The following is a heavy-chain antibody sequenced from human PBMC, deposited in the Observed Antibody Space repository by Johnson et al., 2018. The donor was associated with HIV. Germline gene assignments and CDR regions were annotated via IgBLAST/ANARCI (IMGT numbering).Heavy chain of an antibody. CDR1: GFTFDDYA. Sequence: VQLVESGGGLVQPGGSLRLSCAASGFTFDDYAMHWVRQAPGKGLEWVSGISGSGGSTYYADSVKGRFTISRDSSKNTLYLQINSLRAEDTAVYYCAKGGSYAPFDAFDIWGRGTMVTVSS. D-gene: IGHD1-26*01. V-gene: IGHV3-23*04. CDR2: ISGSGGST. CDR3: AKGGSYAPFDAFDI. J-gene: IGHJ3*02.